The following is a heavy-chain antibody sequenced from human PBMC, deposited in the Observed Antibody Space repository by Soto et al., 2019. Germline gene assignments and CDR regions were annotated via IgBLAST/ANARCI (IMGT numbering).Heavy chain of an antibody. CDR3: ARADDYLWGNYRHFDY. Sequence: QVQLVQSGAEVKKPGASVKVSCKASGYTFTSYYINWVRQAPGQGLEWMGIINPSGGSTAYAQKFQGRVTMTRDMSTSTVYMELSSLRSEDTAVYYCARADDYLWGNYRHFDYWGQGTLVTVSS. CDR1: GYTFTSYY. J-gene: IGHJ4*02. D-gene: IGHD3-16*02. V-gene: IGHV1-46*01. CDR2: INPSGGST.